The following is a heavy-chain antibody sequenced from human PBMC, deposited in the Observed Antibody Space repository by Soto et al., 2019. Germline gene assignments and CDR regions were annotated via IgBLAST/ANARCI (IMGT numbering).Heavy chain of an antibody. CDR3: TQGYDSRGHACDGGAFDL. J-gene: IGHJ3*01. V-gene: IGHV3-30*18. Sequence: QVQLVESGGGVVQPGRSLRLSCAASGFIFSSYGMHWVRQAPGKGLEWVAGMSNDGISKQYADSVKGRFTISRDNSKNTLYQQMDGLRAEDTAVYFCTQGYDSRGHACDGGAFDLWGQGTMVTGSS. CDR2: MSNDGISK. CDR1: GFIFSSYG. D-gene: IGHD3-22*01.